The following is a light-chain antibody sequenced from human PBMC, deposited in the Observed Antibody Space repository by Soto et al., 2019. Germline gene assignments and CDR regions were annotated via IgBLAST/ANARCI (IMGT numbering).Light chain of an antibody. CDR2: GAS. CDR3: QQYGSSPWT. Sequence: EILLTQSPGTLSLSPGDRATLSCRASQSVSDTYIAWYQQKPGQAPRLLIYGASSRATGMPDRFSGSGSGTDFTLTISRLEPEDFAVYYCQQYGSSPWTFGQGTKVEIK. J-gene: IGKJ1*01. CDR1: QSVSDTY. V-gene: IGKV3-20*01.